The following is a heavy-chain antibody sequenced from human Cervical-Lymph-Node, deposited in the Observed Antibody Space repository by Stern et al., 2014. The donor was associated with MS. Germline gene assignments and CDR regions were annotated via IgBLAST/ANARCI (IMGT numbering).Heavy chain of an antibody. J-gene: IGHJ4*02. V-gene: IGHV1-69*06. CDR1: GGTFSSYA. Sequence: QLVQSGPEVKKPGSSVKVSCTASGGTFSSYAISWVRQAPGQGLEWMGGTIPIVGTANYAQKFQGRVTITADKSTNTAYMELSRLRSEDTAVYCCARDEGYDFWSGYSGYWGQGTLVTVSS. CDR2: TIPIVGTA. D-gene: IGHD3-3*01. CDR3: ARDEGYDFWSGYSGY.